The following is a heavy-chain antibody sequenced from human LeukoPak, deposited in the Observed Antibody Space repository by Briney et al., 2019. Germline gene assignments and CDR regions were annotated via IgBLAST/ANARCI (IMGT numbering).Heavy chain of an antibody. J-gene: IGHJ5*02. CDR3: ARDLYYYGSGSNWFDP. V-gene: IGHV4-61*02. Sequence: PSQTLSLTCTVPGGSISSGSHYRSWIRQPAGKGLEWIGRIYTSVSTNYNPSLKSRLTISVDTSQNQFSLTLSSVTAAGTAVYYCARDLYYYGSGSNWFDPWGQGTLVTVSS. CDR2: IYTSVST. CDR1: GGSISSGSHY. D-gene: IGHD3-10*01.